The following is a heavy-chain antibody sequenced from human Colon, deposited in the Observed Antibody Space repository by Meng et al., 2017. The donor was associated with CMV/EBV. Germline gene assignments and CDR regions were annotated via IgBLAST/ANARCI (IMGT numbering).Heavy chain of an antibody. CDR1: GFAFSIYW. V-gene: IGHV3-74*01. J-gene: IGHJ5*02. Sequence: GESLKISCAASGFAFSIYWMHWVRQVPGKGLEWVARINSDGTTTTYADSVKGRFIVSRDNPKSTVYLQMNSLKGEDTAVYYCARLRGNWFDPWGQGTLVTVSS. CDR3: ARLRGNWFDP. D-gene: IGHD3-16*01. CDR2: INSDGTTT.